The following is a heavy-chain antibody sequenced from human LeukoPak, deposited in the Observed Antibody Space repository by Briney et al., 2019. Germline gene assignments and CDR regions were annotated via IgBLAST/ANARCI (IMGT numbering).Heavy chain of an antibody. CDR2: IYTSGST. CDR1: GGSINNYY. J-gene: IGHJ4*02. V-gene: IGHV4-4*07. D-gene: IGHD6-13*01. CDR3: ARELDLVAAAYNY. Sequence: PSETLSLTCTVSGGSINNYYWSWIRQPAGKGLEWIGRIYTSGSTNYNPSLKSRVTMSIDTSKNQFSLKLSSVTAEDTAVYYCARELDLVAAAYNYWGQGTLVTVSS.